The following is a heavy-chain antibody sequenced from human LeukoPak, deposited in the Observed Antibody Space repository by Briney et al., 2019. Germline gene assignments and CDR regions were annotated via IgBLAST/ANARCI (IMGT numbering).Heavy chain of an antibody. D-gene: IGHD6-6*01. V-gene: IGHV4-34*01. CDR3: ARGSPEYSSTAPFDY. J-gene: IGHJ4*02. Sequence: SETLSLTCAVYGGSFSGYYWSWIRQPPGKGLEWIGEINHSGSTNYNPSLKSRVTISVDTSQNQFSLKLSSVTAADTAVYYCARGSPEYSSTAPFDYWGQGTLVTVSS. CDR2: INHSGST. CDR1: GGSFSGYY.